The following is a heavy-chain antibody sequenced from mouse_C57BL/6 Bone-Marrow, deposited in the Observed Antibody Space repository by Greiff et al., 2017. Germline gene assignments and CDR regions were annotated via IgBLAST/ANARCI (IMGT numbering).Heavy chain of an antibody. J-gene: IGHJ2*01. V-gene: IGHV1-4*01. CDR1: GYTFTSYT. CDR3: ARLGSNYGWYYFYY. Sequence: VKLQESGAELARPGASVKMSCKASGYTFTSYTMHWVKQRPGQGLEWIGYINPSSGYTKYNQKFKDKATLTADKSASTAYMQLSSLTSEASAFYYCARLGSNYGWYYFYYCDRGTTLPVSS. D-gene: IGHD2-5*01. CDR2: INPSSGYT.